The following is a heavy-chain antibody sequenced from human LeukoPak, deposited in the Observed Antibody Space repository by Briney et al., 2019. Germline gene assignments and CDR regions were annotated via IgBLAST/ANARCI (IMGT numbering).Heavy chain of an antibody. J-gene: IGHJ4*02. CDR3: ARDWDSRNDYFDP. CDR2: TSAHNDDT. Sequence: ASVKVSCKASGYTFTSYGISWVRQAPGQGLEWMGWTSAHNDDTNYAGTLQGRLTMTTDISTSTAYMELTSLRSDDTAVYYCARDWDSRNDYFDPWGQGTLVIVS. CDR1: GYTFTSYG. D-gene: IGHD1-1*01. V-gene: IGHV1-18*01.